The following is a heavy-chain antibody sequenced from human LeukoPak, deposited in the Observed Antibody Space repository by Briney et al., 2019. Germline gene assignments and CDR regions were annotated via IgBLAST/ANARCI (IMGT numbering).Heavy chain of an antibody. Sequence: SETLSLTCTVSGGSISSSSDYWGWIRQPPGKGLEWIGSHYYSGSTYYNPSLKSRVTISVDTSKNQFFLKLSSVTAADTAMYYCARHGGSYYIDHWGQGTLVTVSS. V-gene: IGHV4-39*01. CDR2: HYYSGST. CDR1: GGSISSSSDY. CDR3: ARHGGSYYIDH. D-gene: IGHD3-16*01. J-gene: IGHJ4*02.